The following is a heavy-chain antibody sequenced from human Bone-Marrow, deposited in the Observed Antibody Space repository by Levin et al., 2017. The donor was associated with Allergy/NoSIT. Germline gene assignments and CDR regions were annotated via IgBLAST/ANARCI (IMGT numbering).Heavy chain of an antibody. J-gene: IGHJ3*02. CDR2: IYPGDSDP. CDR1: GYSFTNYW. D-gene: IGHD4-17*01. CDR3: ANDYGDYLAFDI. V-gene: IGHV5-51*01. Sequence: KVSCKGSGYSFTNYWIGWVRQMPGKGLEWIGIIYPGDSDPTYSPSFHGQVTISADKSNNTAYLHWSSLKASDTAIYYCANDYGDYLAFDIWGQGTMVTVSS.